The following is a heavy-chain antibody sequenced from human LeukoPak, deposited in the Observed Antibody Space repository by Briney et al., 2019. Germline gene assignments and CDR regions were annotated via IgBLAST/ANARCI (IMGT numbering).Heavy chain of an antibody. V-gene: IGHV4-59*08. J-gene: IGHJ4*02. CDR2: IYYSGST. D-gene: IGHD3-22*01. CDR3: ARHSHYYDSSGYFSTYYFDY. CDR1: GGSISSYY. Sequence: PSETLSLTCTVSGGSISSYYWSWIRQPPGKGLEWIGYIYYSGSTNYNPSLKSRATISVDTSKNQFSLKLSSVTAADTAVYYCARHSHYYDSSGYFSTYYFDYWGQGTLVTVSS.